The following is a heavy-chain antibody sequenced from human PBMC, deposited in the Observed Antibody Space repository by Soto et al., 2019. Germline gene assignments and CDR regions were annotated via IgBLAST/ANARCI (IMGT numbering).Heavy chain of an antibody. CDR2: INHSGST. D-gene: IGHD5-12*01. Sequence: PSETLSLTCAVYGGSFSGYYWSWIRQPPGKGLEWIGEINHSGSTNYNPSLKSRVTISVDTSKNQFSLKLSSVTAADTAVYYCARGRTTYKRWLQLLYYFDYWGQGTLVTVSS. V-gene: IGHV4-34*01. CDR3: ARGRTTYKRWLQLLYYFDY. CDR1: GGSFSGYY. J-gene: IGHJ4*02.